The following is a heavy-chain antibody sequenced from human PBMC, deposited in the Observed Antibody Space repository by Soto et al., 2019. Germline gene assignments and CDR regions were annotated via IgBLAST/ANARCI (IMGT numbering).Heavy chain of an antibody. CDR1: GGSISSSSYY. V-gene: IGHV4-39*02. J-gene: IGHJ3*02. CDR2: IYYSGST. Sequence: PSETLSLTCTVSGGSISSSSYYWGWIRQPPGKGLEWIGSIYYSGSTYYNPSLKSRVTISVDTSKNQFSLKLSSVTAADTAVYYCARETKMDYCGGDCYPSKPLSGPLNDAFDIWGQGTMVTVSS. D-gene: IGHD2-21*01. CDR3: ARETKMDYCGGDCYPSKPLSGPLNDAFDI.